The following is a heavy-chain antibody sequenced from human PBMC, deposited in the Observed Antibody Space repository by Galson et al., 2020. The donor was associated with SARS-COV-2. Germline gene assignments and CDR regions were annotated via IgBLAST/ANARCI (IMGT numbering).Heavy chain of an antibody. Sequence: SETLSLTCTVSGGSISSSSYYWGWIRQPPGKGLEWIGSIYYSGSTYYNPSLKSRVTISVDTSKNQFSLKLSSVTAADTAVYYCARDHKVPAARGLGNWFDPWGQGTLVTVSS. CDR2: IYYSGST. CDR3: ARDHKVPAARGLGNWFDP. J-gene: IGHJ5*02. D-gene: IGHD2-2*01. V-gene: IGHV4-39*07. CDR1: GGSISSSSYY.